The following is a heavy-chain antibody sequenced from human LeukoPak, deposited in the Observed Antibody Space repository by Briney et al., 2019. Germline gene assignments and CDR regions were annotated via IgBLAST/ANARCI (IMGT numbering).Heavy chain of an antibody. D-gene: IGHD7-27*01. CDR3: TRTSGPVGAFDI. V-gene: IGHV3-21*01. Sequence: PGGSLRLSCAASGFTFSTFTLNWVRQAPGKGLEWVSSIPSSISDMSYADSVKGRFTFSRDNAKNSLYLQMNSVRAEDTAVYYCTRTSGPVGAFDIWGQGTMVTVSS. CDR1: GFTFSTFT. CDR2: IPSSISDM. J-gene: IGHJ3*02.